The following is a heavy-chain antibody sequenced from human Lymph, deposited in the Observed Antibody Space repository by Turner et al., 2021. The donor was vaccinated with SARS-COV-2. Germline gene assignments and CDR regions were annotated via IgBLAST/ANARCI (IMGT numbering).Heavy chain of an antibody. CDR2: IYSGGTT. CDR1: GILVSSNY. CDR3: ARDFGTYVMDV. Sequence: EVQLVESGGGVIQPGGSLRLSCPASGILVSSNYMNWVRQAPGKGLEWFSVIYSGGTTYYADSVKGRFTISRDNSKNTLYLQMNSLRVEDTAVYYCARDFGTYVMDVWGQGTTVTVSS. D-gene: IGHD3-3*01. V-gene: IGHV3-53*02. J-gene: IGHJ6*02.